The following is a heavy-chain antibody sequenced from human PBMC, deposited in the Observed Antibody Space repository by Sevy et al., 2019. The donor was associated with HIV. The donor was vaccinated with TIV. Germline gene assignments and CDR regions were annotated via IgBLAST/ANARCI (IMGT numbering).Heavy chain of an antibody. Sequence: GESLKISCKGSGYSFTSYWIGWVRQMPGKGLEWMGIIHPGESDTRYSPSFQGQVTISADKSISTAYLQWSSLKASDTAMYYCAIQLPTVTKRASYYFDSWGQGTLVTASS. CDR1: GYSFTSYW. V-gene: IGHV5-51*01. CDR2: IHPGESDT. J-gene: IGHJ4*02. D-gene: IGHD4-17*01. CDR3: AIQLPTVTKRASYYFDS.